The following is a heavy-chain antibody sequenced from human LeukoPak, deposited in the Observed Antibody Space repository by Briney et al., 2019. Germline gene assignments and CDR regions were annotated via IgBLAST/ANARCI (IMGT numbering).Heavy chain of an antibody. Sequence: PSETLSLTCTVSGGSISSYYWSWLRQPPGKGLEWIGYIYYSGSTNYNPSLKSRVTISVDTSMNQFSLKLSSVTAADTAVYYCARVGATRPTPSFDYWGQGTLVTVSS. D-gene: IGHD1-26*01. CDR1: GGSISSYY. V-gene: IGHV4-59*01. CDR2: IYYSGST. J-gene: IGHJ4*02. CDR3: ARVGATRPTPSFDY.